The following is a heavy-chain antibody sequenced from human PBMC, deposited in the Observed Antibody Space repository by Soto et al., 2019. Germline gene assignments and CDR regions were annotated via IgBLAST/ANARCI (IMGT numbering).Heavy chain of an antibody. D-gene: IGHD3-9*01. V-gene: IGHV1-58*01. J-gene: IGHJ4*02. CDR2: IVVGSGNT. Sequence: SVKVSCKASGFTFTSSAVQWVRQARGQRLEWIGWIVVGSGNTNYAQKFQERVNITRDMSTSTAYMELSSLRSEDTAVYYCEASGGTGYYDFDYWGQGTLVTVSS. CDR1: GFTFTSSA. CDR3: EASGGTGYYDFDY.